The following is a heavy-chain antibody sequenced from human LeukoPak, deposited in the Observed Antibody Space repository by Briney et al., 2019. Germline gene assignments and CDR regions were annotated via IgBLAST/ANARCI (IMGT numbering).Heavy chain of an antibody. D-gene: IGHD4-17*01. V-gene: IGHV4-59*08. J-gene: IGHJ3*02. CDR1: GGSISSYY. Sequence: PSETLSLTCTVSGGSISSYYWSWLRQPPGKGREGIGYIYYSGSTNYNPSLKSRVTISVDTSKNQFSLKLGSVTAADTAVYYCARGAHDYGDYGAFDIWGQGTMVTVSS. CDR2: IYYSGST. CDR3: ARGAHDYGDYGAFDI.